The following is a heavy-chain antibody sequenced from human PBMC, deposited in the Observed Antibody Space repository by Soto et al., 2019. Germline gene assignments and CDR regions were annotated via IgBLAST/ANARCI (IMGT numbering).Heavy chain of an antibody. D-gene: IGHD1-26*01. CDR3: ARDGRVGATSSYFDN. CDR1: GFTFSSYA. CDR2: ISYDGSNK. Sequence: QVQLVESGGGVVQPGRSLRLSCAASGFTFSSYAMHWVRQAPGKGLEWVAVISYDGSNKYYADSVKGRFTISRDNSKNTLYLQMNSLRAEDTAVYYCARDGRVGATSSYFDNWGQGTLVTVSS. J-gene: IGHJ4*02. V-gene: IGHV3-30-3*01.